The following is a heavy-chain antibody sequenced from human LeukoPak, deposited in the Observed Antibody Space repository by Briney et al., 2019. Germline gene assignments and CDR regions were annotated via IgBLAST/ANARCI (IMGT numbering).Heavy chain of an antibody. J-gene: IGHJ4*02. V-gene: IGHV1-69*13. CDR2: IIPIFGTA. D-gene: IGHD2-15*01. Sequence: SVKVSCKASGGTFSSYAISWVRQAPGQGLEWMGGIIPIFGTANYAQKFQGRVTITADESTSTAYMELSSLRSEDTAVYYCAREVGLVVADPYYFDYWGQGTLVTVSS. CDR3: AREVGLVVADPYYFDY. CDR1: GGTFSSYA.